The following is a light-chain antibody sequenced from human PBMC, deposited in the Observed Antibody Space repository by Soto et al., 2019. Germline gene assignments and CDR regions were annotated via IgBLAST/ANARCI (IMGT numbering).Light chain of an antibody. V-gene: IGKV3-15*01. CDR2: SSS. CDR1: QTVSNN. Sequence: EIVMTQYPATLSVSPGERATLSCRASQTVSNNLAWYQQKPGQAPRLLFYSSSTRAPGVPARFSGSRSGTDFTLTISSLQSEDFAVYYCQQYNSWPLTFGGGTKVETK. J-gene: IGKJ4*01. CDR3: QQYNSWPLT.